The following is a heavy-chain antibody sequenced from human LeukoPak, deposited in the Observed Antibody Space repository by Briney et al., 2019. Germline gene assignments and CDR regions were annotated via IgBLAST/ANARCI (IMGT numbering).Heavy chain of an antibody. V-gene: IGHV4-4*02. CDR2: IYHSGSA. D-gene: IGHD3/OR15-3a*01. CDR1: GGSISSNNW. Sequence: SPSETLSLTCAVSGGSISSNNWWSWVRQPPGKGLEWIGEIYHSGSANYNPSLKSRVTISLDKSKNQVSLKLSSVTAADTAVCYCARETEGAYDFYYWGPGTLVTVSS. J-gene: IGHJ4*02. CDR3: ARETEGAYDFYY.